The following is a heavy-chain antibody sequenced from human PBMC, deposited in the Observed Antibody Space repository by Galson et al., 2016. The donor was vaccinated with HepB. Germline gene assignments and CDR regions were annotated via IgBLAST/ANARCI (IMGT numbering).Heavy chain of an antibody. D-gene: IGHD3-3*01. CDR1: GFTFSSYS. CDR3: AKYPNLEWLSTFHY. CDR2: ISYTRSTT. V-gene: IGHV3-48*01. Sequence: SLRLSCAASGFTFSSYSMSWVRQAPGKGLEWISYISYTRSTTYYADSVKGRFTISRDNAKNMLYLQMNSLRAEDTAVYYCAKYPNLEWLSTFHYWGQGTLVTVSS. J-gene: IGHJ4*02.